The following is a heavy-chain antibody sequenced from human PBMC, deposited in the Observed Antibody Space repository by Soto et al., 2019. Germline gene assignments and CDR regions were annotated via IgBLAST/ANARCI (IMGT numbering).Heavy chain of an antibody. Sequence: WGSLLVSCAPSGFTFSSYAMTWVRQAPGKGLDWVSTFNGNGGLTYYADSVKGRFTISRDNSKNTLYLQMDSLRAEDTAIYYCAKDNSMHWFDPWGQGTMVTVSS. J-gene: IGHJ5*02. V-gene: IGHV3-23*01. CDR1: GFTFSSYA. CDR3: AKDNSMHWFDP. CDR2: FNGNGGLT.